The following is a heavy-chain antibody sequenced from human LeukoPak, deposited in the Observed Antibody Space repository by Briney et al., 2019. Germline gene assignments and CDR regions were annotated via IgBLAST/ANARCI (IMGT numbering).Heavy chain of an antibody. Sequence: GGSLRLSCAAYGFGFSSSTMSWVRQAAGKGLEWVAKMKEDGSDEEYVDAVKGRFTISRDNAKNSLYLQMNSLRPEDTAVYFCVVGGAGGGYFPNWGQGSLVIVSS. D-gene: IGHD3-16*01. CDR2: MKEDGSDE. J-gene: IGHJ1*01. V-gene: IGHV3-7*01. CDR3: VVGGAGGGYFPN. CDR1: GFGFSSST.